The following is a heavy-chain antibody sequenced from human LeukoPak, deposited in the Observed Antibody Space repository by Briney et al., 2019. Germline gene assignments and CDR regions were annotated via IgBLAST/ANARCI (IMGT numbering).Heavy chain of an antibody. CDR3: ARVRSGFISTYYFDY. Sequence: GRPLRLSCAASGFTFSSYAMHWVRQAPGKGLEWVAVISYDGSNKYYADSVKGRFTISRDNSKNTLYLQMNSLRAEDTAVYYCARVRSGFISTYYFDYWGQGTLVTVSS. V-gene: IGHV3-30-3*01. CDR2: ISYDGSNK. D-gene: IGHD3-3*01. CDR1: GFTFSSYA. J-gene: IGHJ4*02.